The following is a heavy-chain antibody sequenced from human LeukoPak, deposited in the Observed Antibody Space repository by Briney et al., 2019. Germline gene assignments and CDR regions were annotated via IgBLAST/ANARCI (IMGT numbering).Heavy chain of an antibody. CDR2: ISGSGGST. CDR3: AKEVVTLFDY. J-gene: IGHJ4*02. V-gene: IGHV3-23*01. CDR1: GFIFREYA. D-gene: IGHD2-15*01. Sequence: GGSLRLSCAASGFIFREYAMTWVRQAPGKGLEWVSAISGSGGSTYYADSVKGRFTISRDNSKNTLYLQMNSLRAEDTAVYYCAKEVVTLFDYWGQGTLVTVSS.